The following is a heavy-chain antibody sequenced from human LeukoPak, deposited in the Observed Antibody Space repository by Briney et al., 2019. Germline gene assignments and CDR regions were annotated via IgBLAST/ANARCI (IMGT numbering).Heavy chain of an antibody. Sequence: PSETLSLTCTVSGGSLSSYYWSWIRQPPGKGLEWIGYIYYSGSPNYNPSLKSRVTISVDTSQNQFSLKLSSVTAPATAVYYCARHERSLAVAGAGSIDYWGQGTLVTVSS. D-gene: IGHD6-19*01. CDR3: ARHERSLAVAGAGSIDY. CDR2: IYYSGSP. CDR1: GGSLSSYY. J-gene: IGHJ4*02. V-gene: IGHV4-59*08.